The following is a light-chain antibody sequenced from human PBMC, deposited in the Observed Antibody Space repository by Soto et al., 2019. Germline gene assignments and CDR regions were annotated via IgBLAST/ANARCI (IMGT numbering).Light chain of an antibody. CDR3: QQYNRWPWT. V-gene: IGKV3-15*01. CDR1: RSVSNN. J-gene: IGKJ1*01. Sequence: EIVMTQSPATLSVSPGERGTLSCRASRSVSNNLAWYEQKPGQXXXXXXXXXXXXAXGIPARFSGSGSGTEFTLTISSLQSEDFAVYYCQQYNRWPWTFGQGTKVDIK. CDR2: XXX.